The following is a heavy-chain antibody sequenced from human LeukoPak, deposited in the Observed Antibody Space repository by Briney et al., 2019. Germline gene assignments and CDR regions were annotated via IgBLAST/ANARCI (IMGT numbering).Heavy chain of an antibody. V-gene: IGHV3-74*01. CDR2: INSDGSST. D-gene: IGHD4-17*01. CDR1: GFTFSSYW. Sequence: GGSLRLPCAASGFTFSSYWMHWVRQAPGKGLVWVSRINSDGSSTSYADSVKGRFTISRDNAKNTLYLQMNSLRAEDTAVYYCAREGYGDYVNWFDPWGQGTLVTVSS. CDR3: AREGYGDYVNWFDP. J-gene: IGHJ5*02.